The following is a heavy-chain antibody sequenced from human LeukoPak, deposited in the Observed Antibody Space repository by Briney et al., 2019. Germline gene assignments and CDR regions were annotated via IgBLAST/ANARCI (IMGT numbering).Heavy chain of an antibody. CDR3: AREIRLLTGYPAYYFDH. CDR2: IYSGGST. V-gene: IGHV3-66*02. CDR1: GFTVSSNY. Sequence: PGGSLRLSCAASGFTVSSNYMSWVRQAPGKGLEWVSVIYSGGSTYYADSVKGRFTISRDNSRNTLYLQMNSLRAEDTAVYYCAREIRLLTGYPAYYFDHWGQGTLVTVSS. D-gene: IGHD3-9*01. J-gene: IGHJ4*02.